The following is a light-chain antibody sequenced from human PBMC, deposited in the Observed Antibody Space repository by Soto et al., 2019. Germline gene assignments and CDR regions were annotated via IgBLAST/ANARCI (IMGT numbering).Light chain of an antibody. CDR2: RAA. J-gene: IGKJ4*01. CDR3: LQANSLPLA. CDR1: QGICSW. Sequence: DMQMTQSPPSVSASVGDRATISCRASQGICSWLAWYQQKPGKAPKLLIYRAASLQSGVPSRFSGSGSVTYFSLTISSLEPEDFASYYCLQANSLPLAFGEVTKVEIK. V-gene: IGKV1-12*01.